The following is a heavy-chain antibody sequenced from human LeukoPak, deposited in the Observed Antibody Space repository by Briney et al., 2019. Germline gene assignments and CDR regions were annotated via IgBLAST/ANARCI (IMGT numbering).Heavy chain of an antibody. V-gene: IGHV4-4*07. CDR3: ARMTTGIYFDY. D-gene: IGHD4-17*01. Sequence: SETLYLTCTVSGCSISSYYWNWIRQPAGKGLEWIGRIYISGSTNYNPSLKSRVTMSVETSKNQFALKLSSVTAADTAVYYCARMTTGIYFDYWGQGSLVTVSS. CDR2: IYISGST. CDR1: GCSISSYY. J-gene: IGHJ4*02.